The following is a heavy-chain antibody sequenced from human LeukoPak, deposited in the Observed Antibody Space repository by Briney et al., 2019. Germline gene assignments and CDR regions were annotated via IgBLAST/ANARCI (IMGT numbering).Heavy chain of an antibody. CDR3: ARDRFRTGFDY. J-gene: IGHJ4*02. Sequence: GGSLRLSCAASGFTFSSYLMHWVRQAPGKGLVWVSRINSDGSSTTYADSVKGRFTISRDNAKNTLYLQMHSLRAEDTAVYYCARDRFRTGFDYWGQGTLVTVSS. CDR1: GFTFSSYL. V-gene: IGHV3-74*01. CDR2: INSDGSST.